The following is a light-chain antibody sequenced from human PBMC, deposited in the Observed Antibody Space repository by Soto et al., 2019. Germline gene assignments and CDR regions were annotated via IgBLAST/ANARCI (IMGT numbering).Light chain of an antibody. CDR2: EVS. Sequence: QSVLTQPPSVSGSPGQSVTISCTGTSSDVGSYNRVSWYQQPPGTAPKLMIYEVSNRPSGVPDRISGSKSGNTASLTISGLQAEDEADYYCSSYTSSSTLYVFGTGTKLTVL. CDR1: SSDVGSYNR. V-gene: IGLV2-18*02. CDR3: SSYTSSSTLYV. J-gene: IGLJ1*01.